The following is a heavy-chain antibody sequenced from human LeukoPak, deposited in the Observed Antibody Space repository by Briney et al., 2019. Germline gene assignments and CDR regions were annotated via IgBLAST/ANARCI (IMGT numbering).Heavy chain of an antibody. CDR1: GYSFTSYW. CDR2: IYPGDSDT. J-gene: IGHJ4*02. D-gene: IGHD3-22*01. Sequence: GESLKISCKGSGYSFTSYWIGWVRQMPGKGLEWMGIIYPGDSDTRYSPSFQGQVTISVDKSISTAYLQWSSLEASDTAMYYCARHYYHSDSYYYLSDYWGQGTLVTVSS. V-gene: IGHV5-51*01. CDR3: ARHYYHSDSYYYLSDY.